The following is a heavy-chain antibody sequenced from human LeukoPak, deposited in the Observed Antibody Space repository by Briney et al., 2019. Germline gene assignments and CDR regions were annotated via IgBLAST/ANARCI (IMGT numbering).Heavy chain of an antibody. CDR1: GFTFSNYA. CDR3: ARDTYYGSGRPKFSRFDS. J-gene: IGHJ4*02. CDR2: ISGSGDTT. Sequence: SLRLSCAASGFTFSNYAMSWVRQAPGKGLEWVSVISGSGDTTDYADSVKGRFTISRDNSKNTLYLQMNSLRAEDTAVYFCARDTYYGSGRPKFSRFDSWGLGTLVTVSS. D-gene: IGHD3-10*01. V-gene: IGHV3-23*01.